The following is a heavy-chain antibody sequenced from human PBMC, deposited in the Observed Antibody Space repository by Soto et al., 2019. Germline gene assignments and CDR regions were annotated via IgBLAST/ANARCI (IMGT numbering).Heavy chain of an antibody. CDR2: IFPGDSDT. Sequence: PGESLKISCQAIGYTFTNYWIGWVRQTPGKGLEWMGIIFPGDSDTRYNPSFEGQVTASADESISTAYLQWNTLKASDTAMYYCVRPNFGALTHFDFWGQGTLVTVSS. D-gene: IGHD3-16*01. V-gene: IGHV5-51*01. J-gene: IGHJ4*02. CDR3: VRPNFGALTHFDF. CDR1: GYTFTNYW.